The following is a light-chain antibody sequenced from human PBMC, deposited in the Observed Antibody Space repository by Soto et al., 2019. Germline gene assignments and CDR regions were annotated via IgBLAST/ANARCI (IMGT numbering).Light chain of an antibody. CDR1: SSDVGSFNL. J-gene: IGLJ1*01. CDR2: EVT. Sequence: ALTQPASVSGSPGQSITISCTGTSSDVGSFNLVSWYQQHPGKAPKLMIYEVTKRPSGVSNRFSGSKSGNTASLTISGLQAEDEADYYCCSYAGTSTYVFGTGTKVTVL. V-gene: IGLV2-23*02. CDR3: CSYAGTSTYV.